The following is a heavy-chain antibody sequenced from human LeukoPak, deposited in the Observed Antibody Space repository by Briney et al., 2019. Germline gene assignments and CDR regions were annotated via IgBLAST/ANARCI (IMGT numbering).Heavy chain of an antibody. V-gene: IGHV3-21*01. Sequence: GGSLRLSCAASGFTFSSYSMNWVRQAPGKGLEWVSSISSSSSYIYYADSVKGRFTISRDNAKNSLYLQMNSLRAEDTAVYYCARGGSTNPYYGMDVWGQGTTVTVYS. D-gene: IGHD2-2*01. CDR1: GFTFSSYS. J-gene: IGHJ6*02. CDR3: ARGGSTNPYYGMDV. CDR2: ISSSSSYI.